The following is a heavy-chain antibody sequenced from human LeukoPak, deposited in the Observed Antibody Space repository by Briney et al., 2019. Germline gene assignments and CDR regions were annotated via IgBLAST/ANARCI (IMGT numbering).Heavy chain of an antibody. CDR3: AKVPLTGYYKGNFDY. Sequence: GGSLRLSCAASGFTFSSYGMHWVRQAPGKGLEWVAVISYDGSNKYYADSVKGRFTISRDNSKNTLYLQMNSLRAEDTAVYYCAKVPLTGYYKGNFDYWGQGTLVTVSS. D-gene: IGHD3-9*01. V-gene: IGHV3-30*18. J-gene: IGHJ4*02. CDR1: GFTFSSYG. CDR2: ISYDGSNK.